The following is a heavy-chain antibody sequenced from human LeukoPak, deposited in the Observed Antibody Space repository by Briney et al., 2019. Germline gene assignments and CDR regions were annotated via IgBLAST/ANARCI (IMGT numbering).Heavy chain of an antibody. D-gene: IGHD4-23*01. J-gene: IGHJ4*02. CDR1: GGSISSNY. V-gene: IGHV4-59*01. CDR2: IYYSGST. CDR3: ARQYGGNGFDY. Sequence: PSETLSLTCTVSGGSISSNYWSWIRQPPGKGLEWIGYIYYSGSTNYNPSLKSRVTISVDTSKNQFSLKLSSVTAADTAVYYCARQYGGNGFDYWGQGTLVTVSS.